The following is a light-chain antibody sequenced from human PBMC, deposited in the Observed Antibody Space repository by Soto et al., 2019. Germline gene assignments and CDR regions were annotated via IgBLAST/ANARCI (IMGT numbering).Light chain of an antibody. CDR1: SSDVGGYNY. Sequence: QSALTQPASVSGSPGQSITISCTGTSSDVGGYNYVSWYQQHPGKAPKLMMYDVSNRPSWVSDRFSGAKSGNTASLTIPGVKAEGEADYYCRSYTSRSTYVFGTGTK. CDR3: RSYTSRSTYV. CDR2: DVS. J-gene: IGLJ1*01. V-gene: IGLV2-14*01.